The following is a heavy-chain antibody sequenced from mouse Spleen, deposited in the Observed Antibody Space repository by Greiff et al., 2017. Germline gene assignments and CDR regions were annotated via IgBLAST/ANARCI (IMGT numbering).Heavy chain of an antibody. J-gene: IGHJ4*01. D-gene: IGHD4-1*01. CDR1: GFTFSDYG. V-gene: IGHV5-17*01. CDR3: ARRTGKGLYYAMDY. Sequence: VQLKESGGGLVKPGGSLKLSCAASGFTFSDYGMHWVRQAPEKGLEWVAYISSGSSTIYYADTVKGRFTISRDNAKNTLFLQMTSLRSEDTAMYYCARRTGKGLYYAMDYWGQGTSVTVSS. CDR2: ISSGSSTI.